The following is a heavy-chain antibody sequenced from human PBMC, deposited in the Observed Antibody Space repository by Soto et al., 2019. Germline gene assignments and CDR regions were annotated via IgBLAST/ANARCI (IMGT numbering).Heavy chain of an antibody. V-gene: IGHV2-5*02. Sequence: QITLKESGPTVVKPTETLTLTCTFSGFSLTTSGVGVRWVRQSPGKAPEWLALIYWDDDKRYSTSLNSRLIITKDTSKNQVVLTMANVDPADTATYYCAHRVLRTVFGLVTTTAIYFDFWGPGTPVVVSS. CDR3: AHRVLRTVFGLVTTTAIYFDF. CDR2: IYWDDDK. J-gene: IGHJ4*02. D-gene: IGHD3-3*01. CDR1: GFSLTTSGVG.